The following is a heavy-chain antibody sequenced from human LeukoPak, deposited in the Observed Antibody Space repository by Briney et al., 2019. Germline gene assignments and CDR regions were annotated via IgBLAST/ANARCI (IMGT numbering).Heavy chain of an antibody. Sequence: GASVKVSCKASGFTFTSSAMQWVRQARGQRLEWIGWIVVGSGNTNYAQKFQERVTITRDMSTSTAYMELSSLRSEDTAVYYCAADRADYDILTGVPLYYYYMDVWGKGTTVTISS. CDR2: IVVGSGNT. CDR3: AADRADYDILTGVPLYYYYMDV. J-gene: IGHJ6*03. V-gene: IGHV1-58*02. CDR1: GFTFTSSA. D-gene: IGHD3-9*01.